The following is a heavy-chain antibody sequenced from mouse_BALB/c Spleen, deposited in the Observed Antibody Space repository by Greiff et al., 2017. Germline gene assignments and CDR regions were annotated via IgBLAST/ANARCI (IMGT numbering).Heavy chain of an antibody. CDR2: IDPFNGGT. CDR3: ARDYDGGFDY. Sequence: HLVESGPELMKPGASVKISCKASGYSFTSYYMHWVKQSHGKSLEWIGYIDPFNGGTSYNQKFKGKATLTVDKSSSTAYMHLSSLTSEDSAVYYCARDYDGGFDYWGQGTTLTVSS. CDR1: GYSFTSYY. V-gene: IGHV1S135*01. D-gene: IGHD1-1*01. J-gene: IGHJ2*01.